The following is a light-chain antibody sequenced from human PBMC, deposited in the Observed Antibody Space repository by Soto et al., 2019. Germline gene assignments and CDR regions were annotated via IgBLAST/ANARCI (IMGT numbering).Light chain of an antibody. CDR3: QQDNCFFRVT. V-gene: IGKV1-12*01. CDR1: QGISSW. Sequence: DIQMTPSPSSVSASVGDRVTITCRASQGISSWLAWYQQKPGKAPKLLIYAASSSQSGVPSRFSCSGSLTDFTLTTSDLPPEDFATYYCQQDNCFFRVTCGPWTKVDIK. J-gene: IGKJ3*01. CDR2: AAS.